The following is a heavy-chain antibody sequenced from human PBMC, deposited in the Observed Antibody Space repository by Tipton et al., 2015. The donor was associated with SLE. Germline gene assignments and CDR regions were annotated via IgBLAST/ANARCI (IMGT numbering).Heavy chain of an antibody. CDR3: AREDIVVVPAAPSKWAFDI. V-gene: IGHV4-39*02. J-gene: IGHJ3*02. CDR1: GGSISSSSYY. D-gene: IGHD2-2*01. Sequence: TLSLTCTVSGGSISSSSYYWGWIRQPPGKGLEWIGSIYYSGSTYYNPSLKSRVTISVDTSKNQFSLKLSSVTAADTAVYYCAREDIVVVPAAPSKWAFDIWGQGTKVTVSS. CDR2: IYYSGST.